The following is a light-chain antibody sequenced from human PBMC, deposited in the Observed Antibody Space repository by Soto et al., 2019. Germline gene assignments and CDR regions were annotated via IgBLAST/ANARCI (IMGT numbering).Light chain of an antibody. CDR3: QQYDNLPYT. Sequence: DIQMTQSTSSLSASVGDRVTITCQASQDISNYLNWYQQKPGKAPKLLIYDASNLETGVTSRFNGSGSGTDFTFTISNLQPEDIPTYYCQQYDNLPYTFGQGTKLEIK. CDR1: QDISNY. J-gene: IGKJ2*01. CDR2: DAS. V-gene: IGKV1-33*01.